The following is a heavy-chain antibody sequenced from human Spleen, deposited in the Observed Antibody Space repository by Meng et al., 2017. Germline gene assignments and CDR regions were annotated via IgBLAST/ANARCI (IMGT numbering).Heavy chain of an antibody. V-gene: IGHV4-34*01. D-gene: IGHD4-23*01. CDR1: GGALSGYN. CDR3: ARGGMTTVVTRYFDY. Sequence: LKPSGAPSPTWPCCGGALSGYNWSWIRQPPGKGLEWIGEINHSGSTNYNPSLKSRVTISVDTSKNQFSLKLSSVTAADTAVYYCARGGMTTVVTRYFDYWGQGTLVTVSS. J-gene: IGHJ4*02. CDR2: INHSGST.